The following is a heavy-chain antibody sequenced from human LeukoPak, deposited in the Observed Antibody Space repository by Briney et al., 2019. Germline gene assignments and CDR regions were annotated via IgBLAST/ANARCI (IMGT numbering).Heavy chain of an antibody. V-gene: IGHV1-24*01. J-gene: IGHJ4*02. CDR2: FDPEDGET. D-gene: IGHD1-7*01. Sequence: ASVKVSCKVSGYTLTELSMHWVRQAPGKGLEWMGGFDPEDGETIYAQKFQGRVTITRNTSISTAYMELSSLRSEDTAVYYCARGELGFDYWGQGTLVTVSS. CDR1: GYTLTELS. CDR3: ARGELGFDY.